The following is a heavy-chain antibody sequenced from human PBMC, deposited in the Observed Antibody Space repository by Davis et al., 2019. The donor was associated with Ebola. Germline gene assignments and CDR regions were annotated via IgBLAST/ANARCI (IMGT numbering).Heavy chain of an antibody. V-gene: IGHV3-21*01. D-gene: IGHD2-15*01. CDR1: GFTFSSYG. CDR2: ISSSSSYI. Sequence: PGGSLRLSCAASGFTFSSYGMNWVRQAPGKGLEWVSSISSSSSYIYYADSVKGRFTISRDNAKNSLYLQMNSLRAEDTAVYYCARDSCSGGSCYGYGMDVWGQGTTVTVSS. J-gene: IGHJ6*02. CDR3: ARDSCSGGSCYGYGMDV.